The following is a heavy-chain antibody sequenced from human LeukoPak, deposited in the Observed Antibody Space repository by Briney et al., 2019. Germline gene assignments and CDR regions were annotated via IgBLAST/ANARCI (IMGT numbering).Heavy chain of an antibody. CDR2: ISYDGSNK. D-gene: IGHD4-17*01. CDR1: GFTFSSYG. V-gene: IGHV3-30*18. CDR3: AKGVYYGDYPSFDY. Sequence: PGGSLRLSCAASGFTFSSYGMHWVRQAPGKGLEWVAVISYDGSNKYYADSVKGRFTISRDNSKNTLYLQMNSLRAEDTAVYYCAKGVYYGDYPSFDYWGQGTLVTVSS. J-gene: IGHJ4*02.